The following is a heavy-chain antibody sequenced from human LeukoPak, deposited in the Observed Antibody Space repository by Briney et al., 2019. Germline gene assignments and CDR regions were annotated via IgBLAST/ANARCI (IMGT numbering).Heavy chain of an antibody. CDR3: ARFPGSGSYRLNYFDY. V-gene: IGHV4-31*03. CDR1: GGSISSGGYY. CDR2: IYYSGST. D-gene: IGHD3-10*01. J-gene: IGHJ4*02. Sequence: SETLSLTCTVSGGSISSGGYYWSWVRQHPGKGLEWIGYIYYSGSTYYNPSLKSRVTISVDTSKNQFSLKLSSVTAADTAVYYCARFPGSGSYRLNYFDYWGQGTLVTVSS.